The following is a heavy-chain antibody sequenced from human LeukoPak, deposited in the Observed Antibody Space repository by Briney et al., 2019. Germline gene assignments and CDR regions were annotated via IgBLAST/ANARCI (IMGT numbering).Heavy chain of an antibody. D-gene: IGHD3-22*01. CDR2: ISSSGTTI. Sequence: GGSLRLSCAASGFTFSDYYMSWIRQAPGKGLEWVSYISSSGTTIYYADSVKGRFTISRDNAKNSLYLQMNSLRAEDTAVYYCARAPYDSSGYYYVAYYFDYWGQGTLVTVSS. J-gene: IGHJ4*02. V-gene: IGHV3-11*04. CDR3: ARAPYDSSGYYYVAYYFDY. CDR1: GFTFSDYY.